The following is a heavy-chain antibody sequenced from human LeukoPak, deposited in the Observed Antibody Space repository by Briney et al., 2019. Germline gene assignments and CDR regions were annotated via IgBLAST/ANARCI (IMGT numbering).Heavy chain of an antibody. Sequence: SETLSLTCAVYGGSFSGYYWSWIRQPPGKGLEWIGEINHSGSTNYNPSLKSRVTISVDTSKNQFSLKLSSVTAADTAVYYCARVRGIAAPDYWGQGTLVTVSS. D-gene: IGHD6-13*01. CDR1: GGSFSGYY. J-gene: IGHJ4*02. V-gene: IGHV4-34*01. CDR2: INHSGST. CDR3: ARVRGIAAPDY.